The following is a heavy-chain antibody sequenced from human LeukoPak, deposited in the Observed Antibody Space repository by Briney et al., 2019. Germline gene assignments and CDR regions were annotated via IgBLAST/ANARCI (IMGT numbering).Heavy chain of an antibody. V-gene: IGHV4-4*02. CDR2: IDHSGKT. CDR3: ARVSKTMVRGVHNWFDP. D-gene: IGHD3-10*01. CDR1: GRSMSSSHW. J-gene: IGHJ5*02. Sequence: SETLSLTCAVSGRSMSSSHWWSWVRQSPDKRLEWIGEIDHSGKTNYNASLKSRVTVSVDKSKNTFSLKMTSVTAADTAVYYCARVSKTMVRGVHNWFDPWGQGTLVTVSS.